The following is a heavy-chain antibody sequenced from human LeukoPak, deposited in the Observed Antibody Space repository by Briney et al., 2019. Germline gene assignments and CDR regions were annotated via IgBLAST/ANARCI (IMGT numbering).Heavy chain of an antibody. D-gene: IGHD2-8*01. CDR2: ISYDGSNK. CDR1: GFTFSSYS. CDR3: AKDSGTSGHPGGFDY. J-gene: IGHJ4*02. Sequence: GGSLRLSCAASGFTFSSYSMNWVRQAPGKGLEWVAVISYDGSNKYYADSVKGRFTISRDNSKNTLYVQMNSLRGEDTAVYYCAKDSGTSGHPGGFDYWGQGTLVTVPS. V-gene: IGHV3-30*18.